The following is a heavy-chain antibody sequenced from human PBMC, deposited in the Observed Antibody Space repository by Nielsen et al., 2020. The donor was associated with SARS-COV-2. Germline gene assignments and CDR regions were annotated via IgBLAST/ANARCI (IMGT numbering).Heavy chain of an antibody. CDR3: ARILEGFSKGFDY. V-gene: IGHV3-23*01. D-gene: IGHD3-3*01. CDR1: GFTFSNYA. CDR2: ISGGSGNT. J-gene: IGHJ4*02. Sequence: GGSLRLSCAASGFTFSNYAMSWVRQAPGKGLEWVSTISGGSGNTYYADSVKGRFTISRDNSKKTLYLQMNSLRAEDTAAYYCARILEGFSKGFDYWGQGTLVTVSS.